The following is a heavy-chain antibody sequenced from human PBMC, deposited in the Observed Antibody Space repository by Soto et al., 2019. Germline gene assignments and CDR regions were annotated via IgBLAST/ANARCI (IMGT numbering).Heavy chain of an antibody. V-gene: IGHV3-23*01. Sequence: XGSLKLSCAASGVTFSSYAMSWVRQAPGKGLEWVSAISGSGGSTYYADSVKGRFTISRDNSKNTLYLQMNSLRAEDTAVYYCAKDEGMRYCSGGSCSRWFDPWGQGTLVTVSS. D-gene: IGHD2-15*01. CDR1: GVTFSSYA. CDR3: AKDEGMRYCSGGSCSRWFDP. J-gene: IGHJ5*02. CDR2: ISGSGGST.